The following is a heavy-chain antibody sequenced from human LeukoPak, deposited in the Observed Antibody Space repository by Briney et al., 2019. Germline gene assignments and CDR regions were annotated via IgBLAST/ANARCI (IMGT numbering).Heavy chain of an antibody. CDR2: IYHSGST. D-gene: IGHD3-3*01. CDR1: GFNFSSYS. Sequence: GSLRLSCAASGFNFSSYSMNWVRQAPGKWLEWIGSIYHSGSTYYNPSLKSRVTISVDTSRNQFSLKLSSVSAADTAVYYCASFLEWLLWNYWGQGTLVTVSS. V-gene: IGHV4-38-2*01. CDR3: ASFLEWLLWNY. J-gene: IGHJ4*02.